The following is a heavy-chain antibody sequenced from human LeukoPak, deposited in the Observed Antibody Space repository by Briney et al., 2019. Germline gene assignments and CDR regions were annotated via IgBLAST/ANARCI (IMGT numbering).Heavy chain of an antibody. Sequence: GGSLRLSCAASGLIFRSYNMNWVRQAPGKGLEWVSSISDSSYYISYADSVKGRFTISRDNAKNSLYLEMNNLRAEDTAVYYCARGDILRYYDILTGYYPDHMDVWGKGTTVTVSS. J-gene: IGHJ6*03. CDR2: ISDSSYYI. CDR3: ARGDILRYYDILTGYYPDHMDV. CDR1: GLIFRSYN. D-gene: IGHD3-9*01. V-gene: IGHV3-21*01.